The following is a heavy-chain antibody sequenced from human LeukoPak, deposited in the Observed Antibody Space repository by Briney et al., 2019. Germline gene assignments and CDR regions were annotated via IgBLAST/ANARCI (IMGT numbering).Heavy chain of an antibody. D-gene: IGHD3-22*01. CDR2: IYSGGST. J-gene: IGHJ4*02. CDR1: GFTVSSNY. Sequence: GGSLSLSCAASGFTVSSNYMSWVRQAPGKGLEWVSVIYSGGSTYYADSVKGRFTISRDNSKNTLYLQMNSLRAEDTAVYYCARAKYYYDSSGYYYNYWGQGTLVTVSS. V-gene: IGHV3-53*01. CDR3: ARAKYYYDSSGYYYNY.